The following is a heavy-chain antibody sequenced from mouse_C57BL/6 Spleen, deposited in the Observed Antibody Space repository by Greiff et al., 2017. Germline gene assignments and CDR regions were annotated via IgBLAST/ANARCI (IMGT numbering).Heavy chain of an antibody. D-gene: IGHD2-3*01. V-gene: IGHV7-3*01. CDR1: GFTFTDYY. CDR2: IRNKANGYTT. CDR3: ARYPDCYYVRAYAMDY. J-gene: IGHJ4*01. Sequence: EVKLMESGGGLVQPGGSLSLSCAASGFTFTDYYMSWVRQPPGKALEWLGFIRNKANGYTTEYSASVKGRFTISRDNSQSILYLQMNALIAEDSATYYCARYPDCYYVRAYAMDYWGQGTSVTVSS.